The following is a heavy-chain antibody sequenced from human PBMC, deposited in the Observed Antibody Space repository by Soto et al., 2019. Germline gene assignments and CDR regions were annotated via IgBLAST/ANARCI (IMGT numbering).Heavy chain of an antibody. CDR3: AREGSDDILTGFWSWFDP. Sequence: PSETLSLTCTVSGGSISSYYWSWIRQPPGKGLEWIGYIYYSGSTNYNPSLKSRVTISVDTSKNQFSLKLSSVTAADTAVYYCAREGSDDILTGFWSWFDPWGKGTLVTVSS. V-gene: IGHV4-59*01. D-gene: IGHD3-9*01. CDR1: GGSISSYY. J-gene: IGHJ5*02. CDR2: IYYSGST.